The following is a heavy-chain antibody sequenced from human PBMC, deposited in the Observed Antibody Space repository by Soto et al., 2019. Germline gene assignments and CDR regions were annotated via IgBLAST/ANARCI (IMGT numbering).Heavy chain of an antibody. CDR2: IDPSDSYT. CDR3: ARVRFGYCSGGSCYGQMDWFDH. V-gene: IGHV5-10-1*03. Sequence: EVQLVQSGAEVKKPGESLRISCKGSGYSFTSYWISWVRQMPGKGLEWMGRIDPSDSYTNYSPSFQGHVTISADKSISTAYLQWSSLKASDTAMYYCARVRFGYCSGGSCYGQMDWFDHWGQGTLVTVSS. CDR1: GYSFTSYW. D-gene: IGHD2-15*01. J-gene: IGHJ5*02.